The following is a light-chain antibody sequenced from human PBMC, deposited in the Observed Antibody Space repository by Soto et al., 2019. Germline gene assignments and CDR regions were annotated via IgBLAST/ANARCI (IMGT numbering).Light chain of an antibody. CDR3: HQYGSSAWT. CDR2: GAS. CDR1: QSVSSSS. Sequence: EIVLTQSPGTLSLSPVEGATLSCRASQSVSSSSLAWYPQTPGQAPSLLIYGASSRATGIPDRFSGSGSGTDFTLTSSRLEAEDFAVYYCHQYGSSAWTFGQGTKVEIK. J-gene: IGKJ1*01. V-gene: IGKV3-20*01.